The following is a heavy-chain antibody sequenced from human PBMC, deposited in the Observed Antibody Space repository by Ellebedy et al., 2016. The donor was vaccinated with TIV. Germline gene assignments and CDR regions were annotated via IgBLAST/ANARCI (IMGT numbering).Heavy chain of an antibody. D-gene: IGHD5-18*01. CDR1: GGSISSYY. J-gene: IGHJ4*02. CDR2: IYHSGST. V-gene: IGHV4-59*12. Sequence: MPSETLSLTCTVSGGSISSYYWSWIRQPPGRGLEWIGYIYHSGSTYYNPSLKSRVTISVDRSKNQFSLKLSSVTAADTAVYYCARKDTAMVAFDYWGQGTLVTVSS. CDR3: ARKDTAMVAFDY.